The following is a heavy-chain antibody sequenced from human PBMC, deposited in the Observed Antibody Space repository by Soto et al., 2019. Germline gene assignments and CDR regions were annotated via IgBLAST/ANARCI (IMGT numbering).Heavy chain of an antibody. J-gene: IGHJ6*03. CDR1: GFTFSNYA. D-gene: IGHD6-13*01. V-gene: IGHV3-23*01. Sequence: GGALRLSWAASGFTFSNYAMTWVRQAPGKGLEWALVISGSDDSTYYGGSVKGRFTISRDNSKITLYLQMSSLRAEDTAVYYCAKSPGIAAAGTPYYFYYYMDVWGKGPTVTVSS. CDR2: ISGSDDST. CDR3: AKSPGIAAAGTPYYFYYYMDV.